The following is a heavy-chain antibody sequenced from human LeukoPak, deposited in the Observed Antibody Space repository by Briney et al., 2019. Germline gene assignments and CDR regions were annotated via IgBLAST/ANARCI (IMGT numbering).Heavy chain of an antibody. V-gene: IGHV3-23*01. J-gene: IGHJ3*02. D-gene: IGHD1-1*01. CDR1: GFTFSSYA. Sequence: QTGGSLRLSCAASGFTFSSYAMSWVRQTPGKGLEWVSAISGSGGSTYYADSVKGRFTISRDNSKNTLYLQMNSLRAEDTAVYYCARDPTTSQGSDAFDIWGQGTRVTVSS. CDR2: ISGSGGST. CDR3: ARDPTTSQGSDAFDI.